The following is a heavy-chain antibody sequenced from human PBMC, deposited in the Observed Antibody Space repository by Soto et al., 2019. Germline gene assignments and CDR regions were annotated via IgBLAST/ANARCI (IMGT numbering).Heavy chain of an antibody. CDR3: ARGIVRGGFDI. V-gene: IGHV4-30-4*01. D-gene: IGHD3-10*02. Sequence: QVQLQEAGPGLVRPSQTLSLTCTVAGGSMSENDYYWSWLRQSPGQGLQWIGYIYDTWTTSYSPSLKSQGTMSAETSRNQFSLKPTSVTAADTALYFCARGIVRGGFDIWGQGTLVTVSS. J-gene: IGHJ3*02. CDR2: IYDTWTT. CDR1: GGSMSENDYY.